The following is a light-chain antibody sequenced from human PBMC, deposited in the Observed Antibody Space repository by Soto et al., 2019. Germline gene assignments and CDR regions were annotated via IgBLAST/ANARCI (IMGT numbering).Light chain of an antibody. CDR1: QDISNY. CDR3: QQYDNLPV. Sequence: DIQMTQSPSSLSASVGDRVSITCQASQDISNYLNWYQRKSGKAPKLLIYDASNLETGVPSRFSGSGSGTDFTFTISSLQPEDIATYYCQQYDNLPVFGGGTKVEIK. CDR2: DAS. V-gene: IGKV1-33*01. J-gene: IGKJ4*01.